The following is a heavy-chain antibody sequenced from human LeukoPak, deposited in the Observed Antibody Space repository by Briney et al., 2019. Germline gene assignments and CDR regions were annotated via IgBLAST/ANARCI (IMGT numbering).Heavy chain of an antibody. D-gene: IGHD6-19*01. V-gene: IGHV4-59*01. CDR1: GGSISTYY. CDR3: ASVGSGSFDY. CDR2: NYDSGSN. Sequence: SETLSLTCTVWGGSISTYYWSWIRQPTGKGLEWIGYNYDSGSNYCNGSLKTRVDISVDTSKNQFSLKLSAVTAVYTAVYYCASVGSGSFDYWGQGTLVTVSS. J-gene: IGHJ4*02.